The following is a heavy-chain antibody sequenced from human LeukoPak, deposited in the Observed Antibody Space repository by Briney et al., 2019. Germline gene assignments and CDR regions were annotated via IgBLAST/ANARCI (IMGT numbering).Heavy chain of an antibody. CDR2: IYSGGST. CDR1: GFTVSSNY. V-gene: IGHV3-66*04. J-gene: IGHJ6*02. D-gene: IGHD6-13*01. CDR3: ARPLVYYYYGMDV. Sequence: GGSLRLSCAASGFTVSSNYMSWVRQAPGKGLEWDSVIYSGGSTYYADSVKGRFTISRDNSKNTLYLQMNSLRAEDTAVYYCARPLVYYYYGMDVWGQGTTVTVSS.